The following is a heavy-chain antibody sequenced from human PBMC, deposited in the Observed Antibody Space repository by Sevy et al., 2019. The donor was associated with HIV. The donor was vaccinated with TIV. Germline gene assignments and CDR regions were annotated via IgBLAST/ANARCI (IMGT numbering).Heavy chain of an antibody. Sequence: GGSLRLSCAASGFTFSSYEMNWVRQAPGKGLEWVSYISSSGSTIYYADSVKGRFTISRDNAKNSLYLQMNILRAEDTAVYYCARDDRGYSGYDRGNFDYWGQGTLVTVSS. CDR2: ISSSGSTI. D-gene: IGHD5-12*01. V-gene: IGHV3-48*03. CDR3: ARDDRGYSGYDRGNFDY. J-gene: IGHJ4*02. CDR1: GFTFSSYE.